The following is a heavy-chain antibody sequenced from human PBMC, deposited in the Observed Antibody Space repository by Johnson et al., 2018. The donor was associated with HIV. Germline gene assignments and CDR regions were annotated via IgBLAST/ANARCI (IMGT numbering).Heavy chain of an antibody. CDR2: ISCSGSKI. Sequence: QVQLMESGGGLVQPGGSLRLSCAASGFTFSDYYMRWIRQAPGKGLEWVAYISCSGSKIYYAESGKGRFTISRYNSTNSLYVQMNSLRAEDTAVYYCTPLMDAFDIWGQGTMVTVSS. CDR1: GFTFSDYY. CDR3: TPLMDAFDI. J-gene: IGHJ3*02. D-gene: IGHD3-9*01. V-gene: IGHV3-11*04.